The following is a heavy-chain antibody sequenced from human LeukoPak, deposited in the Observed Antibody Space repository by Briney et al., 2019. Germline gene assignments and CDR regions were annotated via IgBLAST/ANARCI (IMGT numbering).Heavy chain of an antibody. J-gene: IGHJ3*02. V-gene: IGHV1-2*02. CDR1: GYTFTGYY. CDR3: ARVSARDYYDSSGYPNAFDI. CDR2: INPNSGGT. Sequence: ASVKVSCKASGYTFTGYYMHWVRQAPGQGLEWMGWINPNSGGTNYAQKFQGRVTMTRDTSISTAYMELSRLRSDYTAVYYCARVSARDYYDSSGYPNAFDIWGQGTMVTVSS. D-gene: IGHD3-22*01.